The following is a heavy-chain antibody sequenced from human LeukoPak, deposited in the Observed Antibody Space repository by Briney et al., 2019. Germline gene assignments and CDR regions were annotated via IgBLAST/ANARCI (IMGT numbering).Heavy chain of an antibody. V-gene: IGHV4-39*07. CDR1: GGSIIGSSFW. J-gene: IGHJ4*02. CDR3: AREANGPDY. CDR2: IYYSGST. D-gene: IGHD2-8*01. Sequence: SETLSLTCTVSGGSIIGSSFWWGWIRQPPGKGLEWIGSIYYSGSTYYNPSLKSRVTISVVTSKNQFSLKLSSVTAADTAVYYCAREANGPDYWGQGTLVTVSS.